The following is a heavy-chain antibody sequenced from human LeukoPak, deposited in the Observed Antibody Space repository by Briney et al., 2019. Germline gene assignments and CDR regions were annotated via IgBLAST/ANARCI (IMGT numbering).Heavy chain of an antibody. J-gene: IGHJ4*02. CDR3: ARDGSRRNEADY. V-gene: IGHV4-38-2*02. CDR1: GYSITSGYY. CDR2: IYHTGDT. Sequence: SETLSLTCIVSGYSITSGYYWGWSRQPPGKGLEWIGRIYHTGDTYYNPSLKSRVTISVDTYKNLFSLNLDSVTAADTAVYYCARDGSRRNEADYWGQGTLVTVSS. D-gene: IGHD1-1*01.